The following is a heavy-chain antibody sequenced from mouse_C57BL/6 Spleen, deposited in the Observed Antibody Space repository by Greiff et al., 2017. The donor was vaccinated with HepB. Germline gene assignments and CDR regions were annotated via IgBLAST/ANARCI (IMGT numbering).Heavy chain of an antibody. CDR2: IWSGGST. CDR1: GFSLTSYG. CDR3: ARSYYGSSYVAMDY. J-gene: IGHJ4*01. D-gene: IGHD1-1*01. V-gene: IGHV2-2*01. Sequence: VQLQQSGPGLVQPSQSLSITCTVSGFSLTSYGVHWVRQSPGKGLEWLGVIWSGGSTDYNAAFISRLSISTDNTKIQVSFKMNRLQADDTAIYYCARSYYGSSYVAMDYWGQGTSVTVSS.